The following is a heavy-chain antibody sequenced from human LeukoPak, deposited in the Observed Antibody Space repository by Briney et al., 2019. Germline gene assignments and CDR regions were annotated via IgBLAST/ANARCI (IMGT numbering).Heavy chain of an antibody. CDR3: AELGITMIGGV. J-gene: IGHJ6*04. CDR2: ISGSGGST. Sequence: GGSLRLSCAASGFTFSSLGMSWVRQAPGKGLEWVSAISGSGGSTYYADSVKSRFTISRDNAKNSLYLQMNSLRAEDTAVYYCAELGITMIGGVWGKGTTVTISS. V-gene: IGHV3-23*01. CDR1: GFTFSSLG. D-gene: IGHD3-10*02.